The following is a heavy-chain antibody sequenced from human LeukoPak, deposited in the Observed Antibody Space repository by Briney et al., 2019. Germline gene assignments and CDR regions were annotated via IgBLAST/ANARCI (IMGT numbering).Heavy chain of an antibody. CDR1: GFTFSNYS. D-gene: IGHD1-7*01. V-gene: IGHV3-48*01. Sequence: AGGSLRLSCEASGFTFSNYSMNWVRQAPGRGLEWVSYISSSGSTIYYAGSVKVRFTISRDNGKNSLFLQMNSLRAEDTAVYYCASKYNWNYNAFEIWGQGTTVTVSS. CDR2: ISSSGSTI. J-gene: IGHJ3*02. CDR3: ASKYNWNYNAFEI.